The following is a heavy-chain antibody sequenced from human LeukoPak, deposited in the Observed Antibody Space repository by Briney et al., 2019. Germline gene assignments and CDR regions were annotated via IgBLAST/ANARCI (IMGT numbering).Heavy chain of an antibody. Sequence: ASVKVSCKASGYTFTSYGISWVRQAPGQGLEWMGWISAYNGNTNYAQKLQGRVTMTTDTSTSTAYMELRSLRSDDTAVYYCARDPDSGYDLDPHFDYWGQGTLVTVSS. J-gene: IGHJ4*02. CDR1: GYTFTSYG. CDR3: ARDPDSGYDLDPHFDY. CDR2: ISAYNGNT. D-gene: IGHD5-12*01. V-gene: IGHV1-18*01.